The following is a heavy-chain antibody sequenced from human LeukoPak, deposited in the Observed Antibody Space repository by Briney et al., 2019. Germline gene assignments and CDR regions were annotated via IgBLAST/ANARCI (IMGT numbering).Heavy chain of an antibody. D-gene: IGHD4-23*01. CDR2: IIPIFGTA. V-gene: IGHV1-69*05. CDR1: GGTFSSYA. CDR3: ARGDYGGNSDAFDI. J-gene: IGHJ3*02. Sequence: SVKVSCKASGGTFSSYAISWVRQAPGQGLEWMGGIIPIFGTANYAQKFQGRVTITTDESTSTAYMELSSLRSEDTAVYYCARGDYGGNSDAFDIWGQGTMVTVS.